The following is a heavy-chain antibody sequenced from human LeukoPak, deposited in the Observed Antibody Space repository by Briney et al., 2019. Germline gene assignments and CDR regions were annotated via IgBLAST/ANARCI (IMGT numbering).Heavy chain of an antibody. CDR2: INPNSGGT. J-gene: IGHJ6*03. Sequence: ASVKVSCKASGYTFTGYYMHWVRQAPGQGPEWMGWINPNSGGTNYAQKFQGRVTMTRDTSISTAYMELSRLRSDDTAVYYCARDNYGDYAPYYYYYMDVWGKGTTVTVSS. CDR3: ARDNYGDYAPYYYYYMDV. V-gene: IGHV1-2*02. D-gene: IGHD4-17*01. CDR1: GYTFTGYY.